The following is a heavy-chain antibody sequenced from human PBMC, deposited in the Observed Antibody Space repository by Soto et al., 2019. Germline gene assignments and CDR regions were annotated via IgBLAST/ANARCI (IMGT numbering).Heavy chain of an antibody. J-gene: IGHJ5*02. Sequence: PSETLSLTCTVSDGSISSGGYYWSWIRQHPGKGLEWIGYIYYSGSTYYNPSLKSRVTISVDTSKNQFSLKLSSVTAADTAVYYCARGDRYCSSTSCFNWFDPWGQGTLVTVSS. D-gene: IGHD2-2*01. CDR3: ARGDRYCSSTSCFNWFDP. V-gene: IGHV4-31*03. CDR2: IYYSGST. CDR1: DGSISSGGYY.